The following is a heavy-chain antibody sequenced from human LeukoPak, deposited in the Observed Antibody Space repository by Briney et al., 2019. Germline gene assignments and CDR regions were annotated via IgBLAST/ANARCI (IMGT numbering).Heavy chain of an antibody. CDR1: GYTFTSYA. J-gene: IGHJ4*02. Sequence: ASVKVSCSASGYTFTSYAITWVRQAPGQGLEWMGWISVYSGNTHYAQKLQGRVTMTTDTSTTTAYMELRSLGSDDTAVYYCARDYYDTSGYFYGSNYWGQGTLVTVSS. V-gene: IGHV1-18*01. CDR3: ARDYYDTSGYFYGSNY. D-gene: IGHD3-22*01. CDR2: ISVYSGNT.